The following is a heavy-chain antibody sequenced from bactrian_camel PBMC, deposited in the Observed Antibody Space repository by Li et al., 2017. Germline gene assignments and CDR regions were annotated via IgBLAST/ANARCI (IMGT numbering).Heavy chain of an antibody. Sequence: HVQLVESGGGFVQPGGSMRLSCTASGFTFSHFGMSWVRLPPGKGLEWISRIDPSAGSTYYADSVKGRFTISRDNAKNTLYLQLDSLSTEDTATYYCAKGRPRLGLVAADLDRGQGTQVTVS. D-gene: IGHD7*01. CDR1: GFTFSHFG. V-gene: IGHV3S1*01. J-gene: IGHJ4*01. CDR3: AKGRPRLGLVAADLD. CDR2: IDPSAGST.